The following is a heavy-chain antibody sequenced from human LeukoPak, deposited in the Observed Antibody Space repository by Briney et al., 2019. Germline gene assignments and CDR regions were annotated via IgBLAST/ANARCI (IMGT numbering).Heavy chain of an antibody. V-gene: IGHV1-69*15. Sequence: ASVKVSCKASGGTFSSYAISWVRQAPGQGLEWMGRIIPIFGTANYAQKFQGRVTITADESTSTAYMELSSLRSEDTAVYYCATPRRGYSYGLNYWGQGTLVTVSS. D-gene: IGHD5-18*01. CDR1: GGTFSSYA. CDR3: ATPRRGYSYGLNY. J-gene: IGHJ4*02. CDR2: IIPIFGTA.